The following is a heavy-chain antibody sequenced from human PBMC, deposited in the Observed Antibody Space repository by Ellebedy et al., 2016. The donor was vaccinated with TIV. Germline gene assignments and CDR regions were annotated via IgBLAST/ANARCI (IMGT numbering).Heavy chain of an antibody. CDR1: GFTFSSYS. CDR3: ARGRGGDPFDY. Sequence: GGSLRLSXAASGFTFSSYSMNWVRQAPGKGLEWVSYISSSSSTIYYADSVKGRFTISRDNAKNSLYLQMNSLRAEDTAVYYCARGRGGDPFDYWGQGTLVTVSS. D-gene: IGHD2-21*02. V-gene: IGHV3-48*04. J-gene: IGHJ4*02. CDR2: ISSSSSTI.